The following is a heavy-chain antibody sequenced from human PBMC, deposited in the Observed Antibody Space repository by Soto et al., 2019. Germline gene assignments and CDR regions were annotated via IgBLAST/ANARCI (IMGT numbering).Heavy chain of an antibody. CDR1: GYTFTSYA. D-gene: IGHD6-25*01. Sequence: ASVKVSCKASGYTFTSYAMHWLRQAPGQRLEWMGWINAGNGNTKYSQKFQGRVTITRDTSASTAYMELSSLRSEDTAMYYCATDSSGDAFDIWGQGTMVTVSS. J-gene: IGHJ3*02. CDR2: INAGNGNT. V-gene: IGHV1-3*01. CDR3: ATDSSGDAFDI.